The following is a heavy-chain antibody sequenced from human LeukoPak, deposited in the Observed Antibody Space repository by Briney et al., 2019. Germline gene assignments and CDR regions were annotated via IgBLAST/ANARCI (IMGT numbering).Heavy chain of an antibody. CDR3: ARQTIASVTGYMLFDL. V-gene: IGHV4-39*01. J-gene: IGHJ2*01. Sequence: PSETLSLTCAVSGGSMNSRDYYWGWIRQPPGKGLEWVGSIYYTESTFHNPSLKSRVIISVDTSKNLFSLKLTSVTAADSAIYYCARQTIASVTGYMLFDLWGRGTLVIVSS. D-gene: IGHD2-2*02. CDR1: GGSMNSRDYY. CDR2: IYYTEST.